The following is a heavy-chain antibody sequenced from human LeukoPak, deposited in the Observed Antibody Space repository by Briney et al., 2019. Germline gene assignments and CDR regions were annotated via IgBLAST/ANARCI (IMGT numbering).Heavy chain of an antibody. CDR1: GGSISGGY. Sequence: SETLSLTCTVSGGSISGGYWSWIRQPAGKGLEWIGRVYISGSANYNPSLKSRVTMSVDTSKNQFSLKLSSVTAADTAVYYCAKDREGYGDFDCWGQGTLVTVSS. CDR2: VYISGSA. CDR3: AKDREGYGDFDC. J-gene: IGHJ4*02. V-gene: IGHV4-4*07. D-gene: IGHD3-10*01.